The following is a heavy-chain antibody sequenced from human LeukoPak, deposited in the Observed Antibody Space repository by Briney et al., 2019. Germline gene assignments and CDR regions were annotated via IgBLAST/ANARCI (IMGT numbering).Heavy chain of an antibody. J-gene: IGHJ6*03. Sequence: PGGSLRLSCAASGFTFSDYYMSWIRQAPGKGLEWVSYISSSGSTIYYADSVKGRFTISRDNAKISLYLQMNSLRAEDTAVYYCARDRISGSYYYYYMDVWGKGTTVTVSS. V-gene: IGHV3-11*01. CDR3: ARDRISGSYYYYYMDV. D-gene: IGHD1-26*01. CDR2: ISSSGSTI. CDR1: GFTFSDYY.